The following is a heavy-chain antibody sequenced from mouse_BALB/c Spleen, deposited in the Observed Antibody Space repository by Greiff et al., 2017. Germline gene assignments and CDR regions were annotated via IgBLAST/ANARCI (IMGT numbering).Heavy chain of an antibody. V-gene: IGHV5-6*01. J-gene: IGHJ3*01. Sequence: EVQLLESGGDLVKPGGSLKLSCAASGFTFSSYGMSWVRQTPDKRLEWVATISSGGSYTYYPDSVKGRFTISRDNAKNTLYLQISSLKSEDTAMYYCAREDFRAWFAYWGQGTLVTVSA. CDR1: GFTFSSYG. CDR3: AREDFRAWFAY. CDR2: ISSGGSYT.